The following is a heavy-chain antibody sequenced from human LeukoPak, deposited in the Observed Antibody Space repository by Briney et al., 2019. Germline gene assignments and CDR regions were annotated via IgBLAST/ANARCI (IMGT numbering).Heavy chain of an antibody. J-gene: IGHJ4*02. D-gene: IGHD5-12*01. CDR3: ARHGYGYYFEF. V-gene: IGHV4-59*08. Sequence: SETLSLTCTVSGGSISSYQWSWIRQSPGKGLEWIGSIYYSGSTNYNPSLESRVSISVDTSKKQFSLKLSSVTAADTAVYYCARHGYGYYFEFWGQGTLVTASS. CDR2: IYYSGST. CDR1: GGSISSYQ.